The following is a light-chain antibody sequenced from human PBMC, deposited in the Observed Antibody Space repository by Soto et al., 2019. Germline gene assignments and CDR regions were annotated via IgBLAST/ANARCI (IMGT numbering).Light chain of an antibody. Sequence: QSVLTQSPSASASLGASVKLTCTLSSGHSNYAIAWHQQQSEKGPRYLMKLNSDGSHSKGDGIPDRFSGSRSGDERYLTISSLEYEDEADYYSQTWGSGLVVFGGGTKLTVL. CDR2: LNSDGSH. CDR3: QTWGSGLVV. V-gene: IGLV4-69*01. J-gene: IGLJ2*01. CDR1: SGHSNYA.